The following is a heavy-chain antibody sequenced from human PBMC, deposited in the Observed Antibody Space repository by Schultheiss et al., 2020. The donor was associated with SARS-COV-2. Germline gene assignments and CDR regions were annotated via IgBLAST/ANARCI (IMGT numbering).Heavy chain of an antibody. Sequence: SCAASGFTFITYSMNWVRQAPGKGLEWVSYISSSSSTIYYADSVKGRFTISRDNAKNSLYLQMNSLRDEDTAVYYCARGAAGTKYYDRSPPDYWGQGTLVTVSS. D-gene: IGHD3-16*01. CDR2: ISSSSSTI. J-gene: IGHJ4*02. V-gene: IGHV3-48*02. CDR3: ARGAAGTKYYDRSPPDY. CDR1: GFTFITYS.